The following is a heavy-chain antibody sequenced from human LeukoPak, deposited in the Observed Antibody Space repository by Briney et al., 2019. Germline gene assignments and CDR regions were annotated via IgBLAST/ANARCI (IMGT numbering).Heavy chain of an antibody. CDR3: AKDYYGSGNLPADV. J-gene: IGHJ6*04. D-gene: IGHD3-10*01. Sequence: PGGSLRLSCAASGFTSSSYAMGWVRQAPGKGLEWVSAISGSGGSTYYADSVKGRFTISRDNSKNTLYLQMNSLRAEDTAVYYCAKDYYGSGNLPADVWGKGTTVTVSS. CDR1: GFTSSSYA. CDR2: ISGSGGST. V-gene: IGHV3-23*01.